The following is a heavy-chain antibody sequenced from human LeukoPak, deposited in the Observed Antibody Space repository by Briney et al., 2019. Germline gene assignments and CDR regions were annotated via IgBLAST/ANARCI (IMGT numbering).Heavy chain of an antibody. CDR3: ARAHSIASYYYGVDV. J-gene: IGHJ6*02. V-gene: IGHV4-59*12. CDR1: GGSISSYY. CDR2: IFHSGST. Sequence: SETLSLTCTVSGGSISSYYWNWIRQPPGKGLEWIGYIFHSGSTNYNPSLKSRVTMSIDTSKNQFSLKLSPVTAADTAVYYCARAHSIASYYYGVDVWGQGTTVTVSS. D-gene: IGHD6-13*01.